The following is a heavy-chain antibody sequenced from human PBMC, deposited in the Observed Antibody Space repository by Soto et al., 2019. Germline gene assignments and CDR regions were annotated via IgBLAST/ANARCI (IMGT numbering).Heavy chain of an antibody. J-gene: IGHJ4*02. CDR2: IHDTGRT. CDR3: ARESVSGTYRFDS. CDR1: GDSLSTYY. D-gene: IGHD3-16*02. V-gene: IGHV4-4*07. Sequence: QVQLQESGPGLVRPSETLSLTCTVSGDSLSTYYWSWIRQPAGERLEWIGRIHDTGRTNYNPALKGPGTMSVDTSKNQFSLRVNSVTAADTAVYYCARESVSGTYRFDSWGQGTLVTVSS.